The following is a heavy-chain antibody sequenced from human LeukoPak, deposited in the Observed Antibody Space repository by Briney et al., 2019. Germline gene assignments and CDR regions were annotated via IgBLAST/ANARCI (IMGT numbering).Heavy chain of an antibody. CDR2: INQDGNDK. V-gene: IGHV3-7*03. D-gene: IGHD2-21*01. J-gene: IGHJ4*02. CDR1: GFTFSNYW. CDR3: AVTRTRGDH. Sequence: GGSLRLSCAASGFTFSNYWTTWVRQAPGKGLEWVANINQDGNDKYYVDSVKGRFTISRDNTKSSLFLQMNSLRAEDTAVYYCAVTRTRGDHWGQGTLVTVSS.